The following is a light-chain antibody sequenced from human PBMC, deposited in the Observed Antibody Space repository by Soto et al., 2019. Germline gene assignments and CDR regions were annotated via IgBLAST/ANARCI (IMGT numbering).Light chain of an antibody. V-gene: IGKV1-5*01. CDR2: DAS. CDR1: QSISSW. Sequence: DIQMTQSPSTLSASVGDRVTITCRASQSISSWLAWYQQKPGKAPKLLIYDASSLESGVPSRFSGSGSGTEFTLTISRLPPDYFATYYCQQYNSYWTFGQGTKVDIK. J-gene: IGKJ1*01. CDR3: QQYNSYWT.